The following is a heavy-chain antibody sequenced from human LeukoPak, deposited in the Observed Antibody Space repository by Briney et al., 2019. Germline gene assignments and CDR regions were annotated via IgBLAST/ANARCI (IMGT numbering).Heavy chain of an antibody. D-gene: IGHD3-9*01. CDR3: ASQYYDILTGYFRVI. V-gene: IGHV4-61*02. Sequence: SETLSLTCTVPGGSISSGSYYWSWIRQPAGKGLAWIGRIYTSGSTNYNPSLKSRVTISVDTSKNQFSPKLSSVTAADTAVYYCASQYYDILTGYFRVIWGQGTMVTVSS. J-gene: IGHJ3*02. CDR1: GGSISSGSYY. CDR2: IYTSGST.